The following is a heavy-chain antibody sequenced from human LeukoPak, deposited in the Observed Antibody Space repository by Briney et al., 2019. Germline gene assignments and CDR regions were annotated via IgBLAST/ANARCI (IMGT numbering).Heavy chain of an antibody. CDR2: INPGGSSI. J-gene: IGHJ4*02. D-gene: IGHD1-14*01. Sequence: PGWSLRLFCAASGFTFSSYWMHWVRQVPGKGLVWVARINPGGSSITYADSVKGRFTIPRDNAKNTLYLQMDSLRAEDTGVYYCARSNQADDYWGQGTLVTVSS. V-gene: IGHV3-74*01. CDR1: GFTFSSYW. CDR3: ARSNQADDY.